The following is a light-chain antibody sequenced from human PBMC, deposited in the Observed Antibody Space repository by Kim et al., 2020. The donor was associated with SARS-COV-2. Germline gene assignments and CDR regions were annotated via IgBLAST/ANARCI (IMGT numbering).Light chain of an antibody. Sequence: GDRVTITCRASQSISGWLAWYQQKPGKAPKVLIYKTSGLESGVPSRFSGRGFGTEFTLTISSLQPDDFATYYCQQYNSLWTFGQGTKVDIK. CDR3: QQYNSLWT. CDR1: QSISGW. J-gene: IGKJ1*01. CDR2: KTS. V-gene: IGKV1-5*03.